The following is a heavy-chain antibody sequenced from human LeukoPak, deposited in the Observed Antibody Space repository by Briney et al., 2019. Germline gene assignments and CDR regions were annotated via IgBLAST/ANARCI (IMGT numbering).Heavy chain of an antibody. CDR2: ISGSGGST. V-gene: IGHV3-23*01. D-gene: IGHD6-13*01. CDR1: GFTFSSYA. Sequence: GGSLRLSCAASGFTFSSYAMSWVRQAPGKGLEWVSAISGSGGSTYYADSVKGRFTISRDNSKNTLYLQMNSLRAEDTAVYYCGRVRGASSSSWYFDYWGQGTLDTVSS. CDR3: GRVRGASSSSWYFDY. J-gene: IGHJ4*02.